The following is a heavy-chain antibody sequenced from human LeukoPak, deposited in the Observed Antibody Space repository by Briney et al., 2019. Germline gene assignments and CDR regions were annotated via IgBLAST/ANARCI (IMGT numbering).Heavy chain of an antibody. J-gene: IGHJ3*02. CDR3: ARGREDGFDI. CDR1: GGSISSSSYY. CDR2: IYYSGST. V-gene: IGHV4-39*01. Sequence: SETLSLTCTVSGGSISSSSYYWGWIRQPPGKGLERIGSIYYSGSTYYNPSLKSRVTISVDTSKNQFSLKLSSVTAADTAVYYCARGREDGFDIWGQGTMVTVSS.